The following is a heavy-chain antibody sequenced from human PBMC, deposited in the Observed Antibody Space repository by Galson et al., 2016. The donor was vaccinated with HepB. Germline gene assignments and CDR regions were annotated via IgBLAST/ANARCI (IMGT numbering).Heavy chain of an antibody. D-gene: IGHD3-16*01. CDR1: GFSFSNSG. CDR2: ITRSGDAT. J-gene: IGHJ4*02. Sequence: SLRLSCAASGFSFSNSGMSWVRQAPGRGLEWVSGITRSGDATHYADFVKGRFTISRDNSKNALFLQMDSLRAEDTAVYYCAKEGLRRSLDNWGQGTLVTVS. CDR3: AKEGLRRSLDN. V-gene: IGHV3-23*01.